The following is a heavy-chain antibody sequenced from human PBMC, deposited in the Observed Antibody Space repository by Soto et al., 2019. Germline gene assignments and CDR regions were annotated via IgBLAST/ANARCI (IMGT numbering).Heavy chain of an antibody. V-gene: IGHV4-4*02. J-gene: IGHJ4*02. Sequence: PSPTRSLTCAVSGASVSRTYWWSWVRQPPGKGPKWIGEINHRGSANYNPSLKSRVTISVDISKSQFSLRLTSVTAADTAVYYCARYNAASGTYYFDFWGQGALVT. CDR3: ARYNAASGTYYFDF. CDR1: GASVSRTYW. D-gene: IGHD6-13*01. CDR2: INHRGSA.